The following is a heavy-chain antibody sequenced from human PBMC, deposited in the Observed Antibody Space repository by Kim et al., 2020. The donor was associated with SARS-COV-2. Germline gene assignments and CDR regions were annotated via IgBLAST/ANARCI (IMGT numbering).Heavy chain of an antibody. CDR1: GGSVSNNRYY. V-gene: IGHV4-39*01. Sequence: SETLSLTCAVSGGSVSNNRYYWAWIRQPPGKGLEWIGSIYYSGATYYNSSLKSRVTISVETSENQFSLRLSTVTAADTAVYYCARLLLCTGNRCSDSWGQGKLVTVSS. CDR3: ARLLLCTGNRCSDS. D-gene: IGHD2-8*02. J-gene: IGHJ4*02. CDR2: IYYSGAT.